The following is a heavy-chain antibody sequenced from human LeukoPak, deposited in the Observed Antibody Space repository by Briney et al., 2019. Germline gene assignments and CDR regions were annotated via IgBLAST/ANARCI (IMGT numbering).Heavy chain of an antibody. V-gene: IGHV3-23*01. CDR1: GFTFSNFA. Sequence: GGSLRLSCAASGFTFSNFAMTWVRQAPGKGLEWVSGIRGGAGDTYYADSVKGRFTISRDTSKNTLYLQMNSLRAEDTAVYYCEKDGSGTYPDAFDVWGQGTMVTVSS. J-gene: IGHJ3*01. D-gene: IGHD1-26*01. CDR3: EKDGSGTYPDAFDV. CDR2: IRGGAGDT.